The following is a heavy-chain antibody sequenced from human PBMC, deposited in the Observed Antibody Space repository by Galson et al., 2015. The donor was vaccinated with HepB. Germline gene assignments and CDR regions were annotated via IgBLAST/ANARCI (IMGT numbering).Heavy chain of an antibody. V-gene: IGHV3-30-3*01. Sequence: SLRLSCAASGFTFSSYAMHWVRQAPGKGLEWVAVISYDGSNKYYADSVKGRFTISRDNSKNTLYLQMNSLRAEDTAVYYCAREGSSITMIVVPYHQGTTTWYGMDVWGQGTTVTVSS. CDR3: AREGSSITMIVVPYHQGTTTWYGMDV. J-gene: IGHJ6*02. CDR2: ISYDGSNK. D-gene: IGHD3-22*01. CDR1: GFTFSSYA.